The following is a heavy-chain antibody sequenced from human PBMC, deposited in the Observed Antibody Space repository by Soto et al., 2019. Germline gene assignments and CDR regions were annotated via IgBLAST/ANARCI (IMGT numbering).Heavy chain of an antibody. V-gene: IGHV4-39*01. J-gene: IGHJ4*02. Sequence: PSETLSLTCTVSGDSIRSNSYYWGWIRQPPGKGLEWIGSIYYSGNTHYNPSLKSRVTISVDTSKNQFSLKLSSVTAADTAVYYCARRHYCTNAICRHFYFDYWGQGTLVTVSS. CDR3: ARRHYCTNAICRHFYFDY. CDR2: IYYSGNT. CDR1: GDSIRSNSYY. D-gene: IGHD2-8*01.